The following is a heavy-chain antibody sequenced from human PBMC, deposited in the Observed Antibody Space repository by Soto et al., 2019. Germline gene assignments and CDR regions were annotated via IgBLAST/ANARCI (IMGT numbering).Heavy chain of an antibody. Sequence: GESRKISCKVSGYIFTSYWIGCVRQMPGKGLEWMGITHPGDSDTRYSPSFQGQVIISDDKSISTAFLQWSSLKASDTAMYYCARHLAGYGMDVSGQGTTLTVSS. J-gene: IGHJ6*02. V-gene: IGHV5-51*01. CDR3: ARHLAGYGMDV. CDR1: GYIFTSYW. CDR2: THPGDSDT.